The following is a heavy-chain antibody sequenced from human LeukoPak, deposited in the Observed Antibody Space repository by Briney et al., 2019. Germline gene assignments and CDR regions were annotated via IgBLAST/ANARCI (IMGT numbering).Heavy chain of an antibody. V-gene: IGHV3-30*02. CDR3: AKDVGSTIDTSGYYYRNRKGAFDI. D-gene: IGHD3-22*01. Sequence: GGSLRLSCAASGFTFSSYGMHWVRQAPGKGLEWVAFIRYDGSNKYYTDSVKGRFTISRDNSKNTLYLQMNSLRAEVTAVYYCAKDVGSTIDTSGYYYRNRKGAFDIWGPGTMVTVSS. CDR2: IRYDGSNK. CDR1: GFTFSSYG. J-gene: IGHJ3*02.